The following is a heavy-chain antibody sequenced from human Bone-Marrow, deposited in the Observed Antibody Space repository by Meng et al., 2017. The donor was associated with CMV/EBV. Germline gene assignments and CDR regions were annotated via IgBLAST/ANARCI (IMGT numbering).Heavy chain of an antibody. V-gene: IGHV4-59*01. CDR1: GGSISSYY. Sequence: SETLSLTCTVSGGSISSYYWSWIRQPPGKGLEWIGYIYYSGSTNYNPSLKSRVTISVDTSKNQFSLKLSSVTAADTAVYYCARYGYCSSSSCYANYYYGMAVWGQGTTVTCSS. CDR3: ARYGYCSSSSCYANYYYGMAV. D-gene: IGHD2-2*03. J-gene: IGHJ6*01. CDR2: IYYSGST.